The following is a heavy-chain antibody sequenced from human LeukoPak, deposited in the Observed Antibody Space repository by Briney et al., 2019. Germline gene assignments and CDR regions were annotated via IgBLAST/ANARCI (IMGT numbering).Heavy chain of an antibody. CDR2: IYTSGST. Sequence: SLTLSLTCTVSGGSISSGSYYWSWIRQPAGKGLEWIGRIYTSGSTNYNPSLKSRVTISVDTSKNQFSLKLSSVTAADTAVYYCARDARGYYGMDVWGQGTTVTVSS. V-gene: IGHV4-61*02. J-gene: IGHJ6*02. CDR3: ARDARGYYGMDV. CDR1: GGSISSGSYY.